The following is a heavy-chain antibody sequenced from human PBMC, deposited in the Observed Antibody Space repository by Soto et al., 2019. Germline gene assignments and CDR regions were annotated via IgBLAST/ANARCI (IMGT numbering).Heavy chain of an antibody. Sequence: SETLSLTCIVSGGSISSGGSYWTWIRQHPGKGLEWIGYIYYNGNTYYNPSLRSRITISVDTSNNQFSLKLNSVTAADTAVYYCASFNDRLTPATVLHWGQGTLVTVSS. V-gene: IGHV4-31*03. J-gene: IGHJ4*02. CDR2: IYYNGNT. CDR1: GGSISSGGSY. D-gene: IGHD4-4*01. CDR3: ASFNDRLTPATVLH.